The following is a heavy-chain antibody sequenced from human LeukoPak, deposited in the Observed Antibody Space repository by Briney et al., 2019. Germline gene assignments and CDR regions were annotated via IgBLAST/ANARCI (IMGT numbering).Heavy chain of an antibody. Sequence: PWGALRLSCAGSGFTFGGYGMHWFRQTPGKGLEWVAVIAYDGSRAFYADSVKGRFTISRDNSKNTMSVKMDDLRAEDTAVYYCTRYNNDHFDYWGQGTPVTVSS. J-gene: IGHJ4*02. CDR2: IAYDGSRA. V-gene: IGHV3-33*01. CDR1: GFTFGGYG. CDR3: TRYNNDHFDY. D-gene: IGHD1-14*01.